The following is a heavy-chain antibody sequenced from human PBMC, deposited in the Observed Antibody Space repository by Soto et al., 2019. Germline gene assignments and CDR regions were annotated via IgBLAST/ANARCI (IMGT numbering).Heavy chain of an antibody. V-gene: IGHV3-53*01. Sequence: GSLRLSCAASGFTVSSNYMSWVRQAPGKGLEWVSVIYSGGSTYYADSVKGRFTISRDNSKNTLYLQMNSLRAEDTAVYYCARDHRTHWFDPWGQGTMVTVS. CDR1: GFTVSSNY. CDR3: ARDHRTHWFDP. CDR2: IYSGGST. J-gene: IGHJ5*02.